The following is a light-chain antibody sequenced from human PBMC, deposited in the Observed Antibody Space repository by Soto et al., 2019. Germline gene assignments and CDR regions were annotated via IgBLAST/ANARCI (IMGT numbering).Light chain of an antibody. CDR2: LGS. J-gene: IGKJ4*01. V-gene: IGKV2-28*01. CDR3: MQALQAPQLS. CDR1: QSLLHTNGYNY. Sequence: DIVMTRSPVSLPVTPGEPASISCRSSQSLLHTNGYNYLDWYLQKPGQSPQLLIYLGSNRASGVPDRFSGSGSGTDFTLKISRVEAEDVGVYYCMQALQAPQLSFGGGTKVDIK.